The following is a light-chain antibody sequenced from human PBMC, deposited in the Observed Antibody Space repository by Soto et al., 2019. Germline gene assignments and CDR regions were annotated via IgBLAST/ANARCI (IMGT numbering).Light chain of an antibody. CDR3: QQYNSFPT. Sequence: DIQMTQSPPTLSASVGDRVTITCRASQSISSWLAWYQQKPGKAPKILIYKASSLESGVPSRFSGSGSGTEFTLTISSLQPDDFATYYCQQYNSFPTFGQGTKVEIK. V-gene: IGKV1-5*03. CDR1: QSISSW. CDR2: KAS. J-gene: IGKJ1*01.